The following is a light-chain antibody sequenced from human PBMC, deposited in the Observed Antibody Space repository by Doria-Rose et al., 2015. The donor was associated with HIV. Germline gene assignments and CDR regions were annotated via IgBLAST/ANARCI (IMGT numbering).Light chain of an antibody. CDR1: SSNVGGYNY. CDR2: DVS. V-gene: IGLV2-11*01. Sequence: SVSGSPGQSVTISCTGTSSNVGGYNYVSWYQHHPGKAPKLMIYDVSKRPSGVPDRFSGSKSGNTASLTISGLQAEDEADYYCCSYAGSYSYVLFGEGTKLTVL. CDR3: CSYAGSYSYVL. J-gene: IGLJ2*01.